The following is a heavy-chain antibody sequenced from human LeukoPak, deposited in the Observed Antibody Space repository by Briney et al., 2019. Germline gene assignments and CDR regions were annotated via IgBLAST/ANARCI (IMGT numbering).Heavy chain of an antibody. V-gene: IGHV3-64D*09. CDR2: ISNNGGST. CDR3: VKITSVTGGDC. D-gene: IGHD1-1*01. J-gene: IGHJ4*02. Sequence: PGGSLRLSCSASGFTFSNYAMCWVRQAPGKRLEYVSAISNNGGSTYNADSVKGRFTISRDNSKNTLYLQMSSLRAEDTAVYYCVKITSVTGGDCWGQGTRLTVSS. CDR1: GFTFSNYA.